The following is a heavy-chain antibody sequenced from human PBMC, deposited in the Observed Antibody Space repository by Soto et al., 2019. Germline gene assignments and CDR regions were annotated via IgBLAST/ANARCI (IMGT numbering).Heavy chain of an antibody. CDR2: INHSGST. Sequence: LSLTCAVYGGSFSGYYWSWIRQPPGKGLEWIGEINHSGSTNYNPSLKSRVTISVDTSKNQFSLKLSSVTAADTAVYYCARRGSGSYYYSNWFDPWGQGTLVTVSS. V-gene: IGHV4-34*01. D-gene: IGHD1-26*01. J-gene: IGHJ5*02. CDR1: GGSFSGYY. CDR3: ARRGSGSYYYSNWFDP.